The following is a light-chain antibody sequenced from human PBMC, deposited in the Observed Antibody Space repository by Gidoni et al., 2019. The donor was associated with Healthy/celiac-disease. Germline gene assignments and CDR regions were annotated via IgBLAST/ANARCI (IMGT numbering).Light chain of an antibody. Sequence: ELVMTQSPATLSVSPGERATLSCRASQSVSSNFAWYQQKPGRAPRLLIYGASTRATGIPARFSGSGSGTEFTLTISSMQSEDFAVYYCQQYNNWPMYTFGQGTKLEIK. CDR3: QQYNNWPMYT. J-gene: IGKJ2*01. CDR1: QSVSSN. V-gene: IGKV3-15*01. CDR2: GAS.